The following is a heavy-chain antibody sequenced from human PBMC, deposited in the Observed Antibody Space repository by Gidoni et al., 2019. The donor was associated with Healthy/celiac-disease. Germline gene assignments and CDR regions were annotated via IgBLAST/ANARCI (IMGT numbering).Heavy chain of an antibody. Sequence: EVQLVESGGGLVQPGGSLRLSCAASGFTFSSYEMHWVRQAPGKGLEWVSYISSSGSTIYYADSVKGRFTISRDNAKNSLYLQMNSLRAEDTAVYYCAREERFLEWSDPREDWFDPWGQGTLVTVSS. D-gene: IGHD3-3*01. CDR1: GFTFSSYE. CDR3: AREERFLEWSDPREDWFDP. J-gene: IGHJ5*02. CDR2: ISSSGSTI. V-gene: IGHV3-48*03.